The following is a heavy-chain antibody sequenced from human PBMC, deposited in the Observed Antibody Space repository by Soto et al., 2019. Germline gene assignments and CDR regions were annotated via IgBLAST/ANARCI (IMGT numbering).Heavy chain of an antibody. CDR1: GFPFSAEA. CDR3: ARDYRSGWCLDS. V-gene: IGHV3-30-3*01. Sequence: QVQLVASGGGVVQPGNSLRLSCAGSGFPFSAEAMHWVRQAPGKGLEWVAAISYDGNNKNHADSVKGRFTVSRDNSKNTLYLQIYSLIPEDTAVYYCARDYRSGWCLDSWGQGSLVTVSS. J-gene: IGHJ4*02. CDR2: ISYDGNNK. D-gene: IGHD6-13*01.